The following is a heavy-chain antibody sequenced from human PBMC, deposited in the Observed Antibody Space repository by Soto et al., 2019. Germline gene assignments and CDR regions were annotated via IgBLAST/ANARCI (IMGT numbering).Heavy chain of an antibody. D-gene: IGHD6-6*01. CDR1: GFTFSTYG. V-gene: IGHV3-30*18. CDR2: ISYDGSKK. J-gene: IGHJ3*02. CDR3: VKGPLVNVSRPGGPSHI. Sequence: QVQLVESGGGVVQPGRSLRLSCAASGFTFSTYGMHWVRQAPGKGPQWVALISYDGSKKYYADSVTGRFTISRDNSKNTVFLQMIPLKGGARALYYCVKGPLVNVSRPGGPSHIRGRGKMVTFSS.